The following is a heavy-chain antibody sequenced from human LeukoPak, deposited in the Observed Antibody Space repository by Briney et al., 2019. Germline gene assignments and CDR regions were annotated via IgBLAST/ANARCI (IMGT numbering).Heavy chain of an antibody. CDR3: AREESPRDIVVVVADYGMDV. Sequence: VKVSCKASGGTFSSYAISWVRQAPGQGLEWMGRIIPILGIANDAQKFQGRVTITADKSTSTSYMELNSLRSEDTAVYYCAREESPRDIVVVVADYGMDVWGQGTTVTVSS. J-gene: IGHJ6*02. CDR1: GGTFSSYA. CDR2: IIPILGIA. V-gene: IGHV1-69*10. D-gene: IGHD2-15*01.